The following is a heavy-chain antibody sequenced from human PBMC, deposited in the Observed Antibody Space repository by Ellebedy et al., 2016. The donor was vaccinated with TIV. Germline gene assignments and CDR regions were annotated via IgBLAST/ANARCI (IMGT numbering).Heavy chain of an antibody. CDR1: GLSLTTFA. J-gene: IGHJ6*02. D-gene: IGHD4-17*01. CDR2: ITENSGYG. V-gene: IGHV3-23*01. Sequence: GESLKISCAASGLSLTTFAMSWVRQAPGRGLEWVASITENSGYGYYADSVKGRFIISKDTSKNTLNLQLNSLTVEDTAIYYCAKNYPSVTPQYRSVSDVWGRGTTVIVSS. CDR3: AKNYPSVTPQYRSVSDV.